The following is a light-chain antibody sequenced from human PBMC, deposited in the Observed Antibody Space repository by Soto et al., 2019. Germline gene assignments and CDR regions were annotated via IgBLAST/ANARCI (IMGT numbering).Light chain of an antibody. CDR1: SSDVGNYNS. CDR3: QSYDSTLSARYV. Sequence: QSVLTQPPSASGSPGQSVTISCTGTSSDVGNYNSVSWYQQHPGKAPKLLIYDVSQRPSGVPDRFSGSKSGTSASLAITGLQAEDEGDYYCQSYDSTLSARYVFGTGTKVTVL. CDR2: DVS. V-gene: IGLV2-8*01. J-gene: IGLJ1*01.